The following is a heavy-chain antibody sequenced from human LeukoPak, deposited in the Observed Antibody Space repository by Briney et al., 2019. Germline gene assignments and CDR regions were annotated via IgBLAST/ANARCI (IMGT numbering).Heavy chain of an antibody. V-gene: IGHV3-48*02. Sequence: PGGSLRLSCAVSGLTFSTKSMNWVRQAPGKGLEWVSYITADSGTTYYADSVKGRFTISRDNAKNSLYLQMNSLRDEDTAVYYCASRDYFDYWGQGTLVTVSS. CDR1: GLTFSTKS. CDR2: ITADSGTT. CDR3: ASRDYFDY. J-gene: IGHJ4*02.